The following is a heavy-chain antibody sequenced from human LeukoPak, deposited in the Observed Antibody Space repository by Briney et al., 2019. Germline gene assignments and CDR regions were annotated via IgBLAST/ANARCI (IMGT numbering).Heavy chain of an antibody. CDR1: GFTFSSYG. Sequence: GGSLTLSCAAYGFTFSSYGMHWVRQAPGKGREWVANIKQEGSEEYYVDSLRGRFTISRDNAKNLLFLQMNSLRAEDKDVYYCAIHIDWKFDYWGQGTLVTASS. CDR3: AIHIDWKFDY. CDR2: IKQEGSEE. D-gene: IGHD1-1*01. J-gene: IGHJ4*02. V-gene: IGHV3-7*01.